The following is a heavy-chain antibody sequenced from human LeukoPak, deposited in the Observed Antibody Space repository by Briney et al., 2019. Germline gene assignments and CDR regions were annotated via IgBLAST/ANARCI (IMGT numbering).Heavy chain of an antibody. CDR3: AKGDIVVVPAVKLRVGMDV. CDR2: ISYDGSNK. J-gene: IGHJ6*04. V-gene: IGHV3-30*18. CDR1: GFTFSSYG. Sequence: GRSLRLSCAASGFTFSSYGMHWVRQAPGKGLEWVAAISYDGSNKYYADSVKGRFTISRDNSKNTLYLQMNSLRAEDTAVYYCAKGDIVVVPAVKLRVGMDVWGKGTTVTVSS. D-gene: IGHD2-2*01.